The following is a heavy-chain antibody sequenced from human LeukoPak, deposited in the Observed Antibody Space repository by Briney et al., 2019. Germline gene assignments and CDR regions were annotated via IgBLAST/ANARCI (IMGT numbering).Heavy chain of an antibody. CDR1: GFSLSGYW. V-gene: IGHV3-74*03. D-gene: IGHD1-26*01. CDR2: INTDGYST. CDR3: AREGSGWEPINDAFDI. J-gene: IGHJ3*02. Sequence: GGSLRLSCAASGFSLSGYWMHWVRQTPGAGLVWVSRINTDGYSTKYADSVKGRFTISRDSAKNTLYLQMNSLRAEDTALYYCAREGSGWEPINDAFDIWGQGTMVTVSS.